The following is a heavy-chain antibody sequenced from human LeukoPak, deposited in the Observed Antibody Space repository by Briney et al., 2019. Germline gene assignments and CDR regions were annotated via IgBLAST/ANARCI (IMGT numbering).Heavy chain of an antibody. V-gene: IGHV4-34*01. J-gene: IGHJ3*02. Sequence: SETLSLTCAVYGGSFSGYFWSWIRQPPGKGLEWIGDINHNGGTNYNPSLKSRVTISVDTSKNQFSLKLSSVTAADTAVYYCARGGRQLFRAFDIWGQGTMVTVSS. CDR1: GGSFSGYF. D-gene: IGHD6-6*01. CDR2: INHNGGT. CDR3: ARGGRQLFRAFDI.